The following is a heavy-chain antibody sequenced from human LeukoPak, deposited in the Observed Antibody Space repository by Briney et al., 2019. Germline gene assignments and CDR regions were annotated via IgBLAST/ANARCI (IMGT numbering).Heavy chain of an antibody. D-gene: IGHD3-22*01. CDR2: IYYSGST. Sequence: PSETLSLTCAVSGYSISSGYYWSWIRQPPGKGLEWIGYIYYSGSTNYNPSLKSRVTISVDTSKDQFSLKLSSVTAADTAVYYCARAGHCYDSSGSLRRNWFDPWGQGTLVTVSS. J-gene: IGHJ5*02. CDR3: ARAGHCYDSSGSLRRNWFDP. CDR1: GYSISSGYY. V-gene: IGHV4-61*01.